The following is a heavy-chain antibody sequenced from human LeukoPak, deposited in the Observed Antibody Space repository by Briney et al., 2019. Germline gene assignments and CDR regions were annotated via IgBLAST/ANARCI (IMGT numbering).Heavy chain of an antibody. V-gene: IGHV3-74*01. CDR3: ARDHYGGNSDY. J-gene: IGHJ4*02. Sequence: GGSLRLSCAASGFTFSSYWMHWVRQAPGKGLLWVSRVNTDGSTTYYADSVKGRFTISRDNAKNTLYLQMNSLRAEDTAVYYCARDHYGGNSDYWGQGTLVTVSS. CDR1: GFTFSSYW. CDR2: VNTDGSTT. D-gene: IGHD4-23*01.